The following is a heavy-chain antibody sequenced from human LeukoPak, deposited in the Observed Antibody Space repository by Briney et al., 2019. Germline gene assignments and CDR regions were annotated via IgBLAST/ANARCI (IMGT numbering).Heavy chain of an antibody. CDR3: AKELGYNTHYYFDY. CDR1: GSTFSSYG. Sequence: PGRSLRLSCAAYGSTFSSYGMHWVRQAPGKGLEWVAVIWYDGSNKYYADSVKGRFTISRDNSKNTLYLQMNSLRAEDTAVYYCAKELGYNTHYYFDYWGQGTLVTVSS. D-gene: IGHD5-18*01. CDR2: IWYDGSNK. V-gene: IGHV3-33*06. J-gene: IGHJ4*02.